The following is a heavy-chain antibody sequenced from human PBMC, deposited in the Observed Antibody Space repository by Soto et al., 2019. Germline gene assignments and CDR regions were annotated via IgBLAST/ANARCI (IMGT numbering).Heavy chain of an antibody. V-gene: IGHV3-53*01. Sequence: GGSLRLSCAASGFTVSSNYMSWVRQAPGKGLEWVSVIYSGGSTYYADSVKGRFTISRDNSKNTLYLQMNSLRAEDTAVYYCASSEAVAGTDYYYGMDVWGRGTTVTVSS. CDR3: ASSEAVAGTDYYYGMDV. CDR2: IYSGGST. D-gene: IGHD6-19*01. CDR1: GFTVSSNY. J-gene: IGHJ6*02.